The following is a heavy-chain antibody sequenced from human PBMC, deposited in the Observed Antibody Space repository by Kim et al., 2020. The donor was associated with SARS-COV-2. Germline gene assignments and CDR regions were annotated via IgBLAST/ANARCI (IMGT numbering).Heavy chain of an antibody. V-gene: IGHV3-21*01. D-gene: IGHD6-13*01. Sequence: GGSLRLSCAASGFTFSSYSMNWVRQAPGKGLEWVSSISSSSSYIYYADSVKGRFTISRDNAKNSLYLQMNSLRAEDTAVYYCARINSIAAAAPGGWFDPWGQGNLVTVSS. J-gene: IGHJ5*02. CDR1: GFTFSSYS. CDR2: ISSSSSYI. CDR3: ARINSIAAAAPGGWFDP.